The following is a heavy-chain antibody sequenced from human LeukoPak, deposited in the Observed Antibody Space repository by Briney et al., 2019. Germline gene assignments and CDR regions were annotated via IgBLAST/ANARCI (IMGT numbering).Heavy chain of an antibody. Sequence: PRRSLRLSCAASGVTFSRDWMHWVRQAPGKGLGWVSRIKNDGSRTTYADAVKGRFTISRDNAKNTLYLQMNSLSADDTAVYYCVREPYCSGGSCYTSGFDCWGQGTLVTVSS. CDR2: IKNDGSRT. J-gene: IGHJ4*02. D-gene: IGHD2-15*01. CDR3: VREPYCSGGSCYTSGFDC. CDR1: GVTFSRDW. V-gene: IGHV3-74*01.